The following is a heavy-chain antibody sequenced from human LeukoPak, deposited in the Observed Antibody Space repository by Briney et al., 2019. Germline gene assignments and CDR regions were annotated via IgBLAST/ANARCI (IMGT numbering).Heavy chain of an antibody. J-gene: IGHJ4*02. CDR3: AREIEGTIYYTPLIDY. CDR2: IYTSGST. D-gene: IGHD3-3*01. V-gene: IGHV4-4*07. Sequence: SETLSLTCTVSGGSISSYYWSWIRQPAGKGLEWIGRIYTSGSTNYNPSLKSRVTMSVDTSKNQFSLKLSSVTAADTAVYYCAREIEGTIYYTPLIDYWGQGTLVTVSS. CDR1: GGSISSYY.